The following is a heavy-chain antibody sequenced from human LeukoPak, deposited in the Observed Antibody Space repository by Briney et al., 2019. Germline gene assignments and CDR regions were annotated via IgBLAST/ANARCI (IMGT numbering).Heavy chain of an antibody. CDR3: AKDIPLSGISGYYFDY. D-gene: IGHD1-1*01. CDR2: ITGSGDST. V-gene: IGHV3-23*01. Sequence: PGGSLRLSCAASGFTFSTYAMSWLRQAPGKGLEWVSAITGSGDSTYYADSVKGRFTISRDNSKNTLYLQMNSLRAEDTAVYYCAKDIPLSGISGYYFDYWGQGTLVTVSS. CDR1: GFTFSTYA. J-gene: IGHJ4*02.